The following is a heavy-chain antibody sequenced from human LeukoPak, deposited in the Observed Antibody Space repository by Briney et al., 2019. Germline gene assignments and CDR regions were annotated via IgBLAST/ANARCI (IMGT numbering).Heavy chain of an antibody. Sequence: PGGSLRLSCAASGFTFSVFWMFWVRQAPGQGLVWVSHISPDGRSTNYADSVKGRFTISRDNSKNTLYLQMNSLRAEDTAVYYCAKEAVRKFDFHYWGQGTLVTVSS. CDR1: GFTFSVFW. D-gene: IGHD1-14*01. V-gene: IGHV3-74*01. CDR3: AKEAVRKFDFHY. CDR2: ISPDGRST. J-gene: IGHJ4*02.